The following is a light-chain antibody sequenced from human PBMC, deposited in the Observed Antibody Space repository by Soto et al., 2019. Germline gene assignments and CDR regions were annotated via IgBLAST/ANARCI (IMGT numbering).Light chain of an antibody. CDR1: QSVSSN. V-gene: IGKV3-15*01. CDR2: GAS. Sequence: EIVMTQSPATLSVSPGETATLSCRASQSVSSNLAWYQQKPGQAPRLLIYGASTRATGIPARFSGSGSGTEFTLTISRLQSEDFAVYYCQQYNNWPITSGQGTRLEIK. CDR3: QQYNNWPIT. J-gene: IGKJ5*01.